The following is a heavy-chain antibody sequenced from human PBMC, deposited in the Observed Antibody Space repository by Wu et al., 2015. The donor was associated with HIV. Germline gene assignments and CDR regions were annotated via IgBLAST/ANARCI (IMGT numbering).Heavy chain of an antibody. CDR2: ISAYNGNT. Sequence: QVQLVQSGAEVKKPGASVKVSCKASGYTFTSYGISWVRQAPGQGLEWMGWISAYNGNTNYAQKLRGRVTMTTDTSTSTAYMELRSLRSDDTAVYYCARDLEYSSSPYYYYYYMDVWGKGTTVTVSS. CDR1: GYTFTSYG. D-gene: IGHD6-6*01. CDR3: ARDLEYSSSPYYYYYYMDV. J-gene: IGHJ6*03. V-gene: IGHV1-18*01.